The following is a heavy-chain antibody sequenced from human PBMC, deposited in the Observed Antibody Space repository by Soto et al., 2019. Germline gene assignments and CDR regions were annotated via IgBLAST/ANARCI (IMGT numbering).Heavy chain of an antibody. CDR3: AREGRGKKAGYNGLVSLGY. J-gene: IGHJ4*02. D-gene: IGHD2-2*02. V-gene: IGHV1-69*06. CDR1: GSRFSNYV. Sequence: SVKVSCKVSGSRFSNYVISWVRQAPGHGLEWLGRIIPIFNSTKYAQSFQGRVTITADKSTSTASLELSSLRSDDTAVYYCAREGRGKKAGYNGLVSLGYWGQGTLVTV. CDR2: IIPIFNST.